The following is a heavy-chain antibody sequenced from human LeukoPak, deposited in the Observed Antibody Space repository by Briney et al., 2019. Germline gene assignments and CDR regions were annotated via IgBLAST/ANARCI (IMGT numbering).Heavy chain of an antibody. D-gene: IGHD7-27*01. J-gene: IGHJ6*02. CDR3: ARAIPNWGLSFSDYYYGMDV. Sequence: GASVKVSCKASGGTFSSYAISWVRQASGQGLEWMGGIIPIFGTANYAQKFQGRVTITADESTSTAYMELSSLRSEDTAVYYCARAIPNWGLSFSDYYYGMDVWGQGTTVTVSS. V-gene: IGHV1-69*13. CDR2: IIPIFGTA. CDR1: GGTFSSYA.